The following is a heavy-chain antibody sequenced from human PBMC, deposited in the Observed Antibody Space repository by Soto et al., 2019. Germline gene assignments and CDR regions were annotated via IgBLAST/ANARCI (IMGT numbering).Heavy chain of an antibody. CDR3: ARYWAVRTWGYYGSGSPPQRLMDV. J-gene: IGHJ6*03. Sequence: DVELVESGGGLVQPGGSLRLSCAASGFTFSDHYMDWVRQAPGKGLEWVSGTRNKANSYTTEYAASVKGRFTISRDDSKNSLYLQMNSLKTEDTAVYYCARYWAVRTWGYYGSGSPPQRLMDVWGKGTTVTVSS. V-gene: IGHV3-72*01. D-gene: IGHD3-10*01. CDR1: GFTFSDHY. CDR2: TRNKANSYTT.